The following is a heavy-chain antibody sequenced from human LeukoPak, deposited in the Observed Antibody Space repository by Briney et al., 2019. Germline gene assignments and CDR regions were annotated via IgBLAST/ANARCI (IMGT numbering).Heavy chain of an antibody. J-gene: IGHJ4*02. V-gene: IGHV1-46*01. CDR2: INPSGGST. D-gene: IGHD2-2*01. Sequence: GASVKVSCKASGYTFTSYYMHWVRQAPGQGLEWMGIINPSGGSTSYAQKFQGRVTMTRDTPTSTVYMELSSLRSEDTAVYYCARDNIVVVPAASGKHHNLDYWGQGTLVTVSS. CDR3: ARDNIVVVPAASGKHHNLDY. CDR1: GYTFTSYY.